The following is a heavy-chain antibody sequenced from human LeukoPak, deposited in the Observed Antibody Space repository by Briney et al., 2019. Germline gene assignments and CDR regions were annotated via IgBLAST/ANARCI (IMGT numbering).Heavy chain of an antibody. Sequence: ASVKVSCKASGYTFTSHAMNWVRQAPGQGLEWMGWINTNTGNPTYAQGFTGRFVFSLDTSVSTAYLQISSLKAEDTAVYYCARVIFTKWELGIDYWGQGTLVTVSS. J-gene: IGHJ4*02. CDR3: ARVIFTKWELGIDY. D-gene: IGHD1-26*01. V-gene: IGHV7-4-1*02. CDR2: INTNTGNP. CDR1: GYTFTSHA.